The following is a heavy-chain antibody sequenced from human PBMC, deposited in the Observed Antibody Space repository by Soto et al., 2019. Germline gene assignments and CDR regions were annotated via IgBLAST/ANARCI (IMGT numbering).Heavy chain of an antibody. D-gene: IGHD6-19*01. CDR1: GFTFSSYG. V-gene: IGHV3-30*18. CDR2: ISYDGSNK. J-gene: IGHJ4*02. CDR3: AKSLLGAVAGTWGGLFDY. Sequence: GGSLRLSCAASGFTFSSYGMHWVRQAPGKGLEWVAVISYDGSNKYYADSVKGRFTISRDNSKNTLYLQMNSLRAEDTAVYYCAKSLLGAVAGTWGGLFDYWGQGTPVTVSS.